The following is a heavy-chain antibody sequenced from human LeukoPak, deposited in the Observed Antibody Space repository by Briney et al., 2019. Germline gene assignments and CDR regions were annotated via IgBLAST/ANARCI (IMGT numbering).Heavy chain of an antibody. CDR2: IRGSGGST. D-gene: IGHD3-22*01. J-gene: IGHJ3*02. Sequence: HPGGSLRLSCAASGFTFSNAWMSWVRQAPGKGLEWVSAIRGSGGSTYYVASVKGRFTISRDNPKNTLYLQMNSLRAEDTAVYYCAKEYDSSGYYYLSAFDIWGQGTMVTVSS. CDR1: GFTFSNAW. V-gene: IGHV3-23*01. CDR3: AKEYDSSGYYYLSAFDI.